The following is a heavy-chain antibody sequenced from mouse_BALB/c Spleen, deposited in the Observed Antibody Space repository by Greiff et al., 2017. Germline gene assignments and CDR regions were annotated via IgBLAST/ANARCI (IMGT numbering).Heavy chain of an antibody. CDR1: GFTFSNYW. J-gene: IGHJ4*01. V-gene: IGHV6-6*02. CDR3: TRIYAMDY. Sequence: DVKLVESGGGLVQPGGFMKLSCVASGFTFSNYWMNWVRQSPEKGLEWVAEIRLKSNNYATHYAESVKGRFTISRDDSKSSVYLQMNNLRAEDTGIYYCTRIYAMDYWGQGTSVTVSS. CDR2: IRLKSNNYAT.